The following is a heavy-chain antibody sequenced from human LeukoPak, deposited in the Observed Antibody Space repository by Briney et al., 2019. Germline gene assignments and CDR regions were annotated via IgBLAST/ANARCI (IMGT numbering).Heavy chain of an antibody. D-gene: IGHD3-3*01. J-gene: IGHJ6*02. V-gene: IGHV3-53*05. CDR1: GFTVSSNY. Sequence: GGSLRLSCAASGFTVSSNYMSWVRQAPGKGLEWVSVIYSGGNTYYADSVKGRFTISRDNSKNTLYLQMNSLRAEDTAVYYCARDRVRYDPYYYYYGMDVWGQGTTVTVSS. CDR2: IYSGGNT. CDR3: ARDRVRYDPYYYYYGMDV.